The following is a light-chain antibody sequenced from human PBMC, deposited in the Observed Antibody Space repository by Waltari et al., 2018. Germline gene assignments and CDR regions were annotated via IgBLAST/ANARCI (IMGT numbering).Light chain of an antibody. Sequence: DIVMTQSPDSLAVSLGDRATINCRSSQSVLYRSNLKNYLAWYQQKPGQSPKLLIYWASSRESGVPDRFSGSGSETDFTLTISSLQAEDVAVYYCQQYYSNPFTFGPGTKVEIK. V-gene: IGKV4-1*01. CDR1: QSVLYRSNLKNY. CDR3: QQYYSNPFT. J-gene: IGKJ3*01. CDR2: WAS.